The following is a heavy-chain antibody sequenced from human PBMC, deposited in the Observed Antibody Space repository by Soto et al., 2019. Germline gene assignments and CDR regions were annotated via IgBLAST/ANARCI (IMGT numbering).Heavy chain of an antibody. V-gene: IGHV1-24*01. CDR1: GYTLTELS. Sequence: ASVKVSCKVSGYTLTELSMHWVRQAPGKGLEWMGGFDPEDGETIYAQKFQGRVTMTEDTSTYTAYMELSSLRSEDTAVYYCATRTGAPGAFDLWGQGTMVTVSS. CDR3: ATRTGAPGAFDL. J-gene: IGHJ3*01. D-gene: IGHD7-27*01. CDR2: FDPEDGET.